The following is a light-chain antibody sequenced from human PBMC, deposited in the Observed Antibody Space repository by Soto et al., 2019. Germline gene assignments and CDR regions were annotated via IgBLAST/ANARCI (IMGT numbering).Light chain of an antibody. J-gene: IGKJ4*01. V-gene: IGKV1-9*01. Sequence: QLTQSPSPLSSSVGARATITCRASQYISSYFAWYQQTQAHAPKLLIYAAPTLQSGVPSRFSCSGPRTDFTPTISSLQPEDFATYYCQQLNSYPLTFGGGTKLDIK. CDR3: QQLNSYPLT. CDR2: AAP. CDR1: QYISSY.